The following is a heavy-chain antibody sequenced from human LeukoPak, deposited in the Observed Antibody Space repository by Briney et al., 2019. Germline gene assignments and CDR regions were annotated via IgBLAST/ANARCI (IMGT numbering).Heavy chain of an antibody. V-gene: IGHV5-51*01. CDR2: IYPGDSNT. CDR3: ARLSSSWWDFDY. CDR1: GYTFNIYW. D-gene: IGHD6-13*01. J-gene: IGHJ4*02. Sequence: GESLKISCKGSGYTFNIYWIGWVRQMPGKGLEWMGMIYPGDSNTRYSPSFQGQVTISADKSVSTAYLQWSSLKASDTAMYYCARLSSSWWDFDYWGQGTLVTVSS.